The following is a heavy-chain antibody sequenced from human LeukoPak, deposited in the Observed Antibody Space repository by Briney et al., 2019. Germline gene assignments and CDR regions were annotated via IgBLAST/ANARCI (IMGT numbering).Heavy chain of an antibody. D-gene: IGHD6-13*01. V-gene: IGHV3-48*02. CDR2: ISSSSSTI. CDR3: ARDRRQQLVRDFDY. CDR1: GFTFSSYS. J-gene: IGHJ4*02. Sequence: GGSLRLSCAASGFTFSSYSMNWVRQAPGKGLEWVSYISSSSSTIYYADSVKGRFTISRDNAKNSPYLQMNSLRDEDTAVYYCARDRRQQLVRDFDYWGQGTLVTVSS.